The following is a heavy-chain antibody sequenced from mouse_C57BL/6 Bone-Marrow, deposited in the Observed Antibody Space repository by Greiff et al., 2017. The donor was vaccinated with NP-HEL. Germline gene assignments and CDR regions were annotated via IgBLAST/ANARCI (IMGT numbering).Heavy chain of an antibody. CDR3: ARNSNRAWFAY. V-gene: IGHV1-81*01. J-gene: IGHJ3*01. CDR1: GYTFTSYG. CDR2: IYPRSGNT. D-gene: IGHD2-5*01. Sequence: VQLQESGAELARPGASVKLSCKASGYTFTSYGISWVKQRTGQGLEWIGEIYPRSGNTYYNEKFKGKATLTADKSSSTAYMELRSLTSEDSAVYFCARNSNRAWFAYWGQGTLVTVSA.